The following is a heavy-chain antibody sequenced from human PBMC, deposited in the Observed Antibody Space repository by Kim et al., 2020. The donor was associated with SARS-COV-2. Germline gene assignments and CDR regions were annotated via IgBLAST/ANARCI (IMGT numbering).Heavy chain of an antibody. J-gene: IGHJ4*02. V-gene: IGHV1-18*04. CDR2: VNPNNGNT. CDR1: GYMFSTHG. CDR3: ARGSAWPKIDY. D-gene: IGHD6-25*01. Sequence: ASVKVSCKAFGYMFSTHGITWLRQVPGQGLEYMGWVNPNNGNTEYAHKFQGRVTMTTDTFTRTAYMHLWSLTYDDTAVYYCARGSAWPKIDYWGQGTLVT.